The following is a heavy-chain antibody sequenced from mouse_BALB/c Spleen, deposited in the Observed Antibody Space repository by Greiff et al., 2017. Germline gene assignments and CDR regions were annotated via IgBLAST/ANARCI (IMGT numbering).Heavy chain of an antibody. Sequence: EVKLQESGAELVKPGASVKLSCTPSGFNINATYMPWVKQRPEQGLEWIGRIDPANGNTKYDPKLQGTATLTADTSSNTAYLHLSSLTSEDTAVYYCASYYYGSSSFAYWGQGTLVTVAA. CDR2: IDPANGNT. CDR1: GFNINATY. V-gene: IGHV14-3*02. J-gene: IGHJ3*01. CDR3: ASYYYGSSSFAY. D-gene: IGHD1-1*01.